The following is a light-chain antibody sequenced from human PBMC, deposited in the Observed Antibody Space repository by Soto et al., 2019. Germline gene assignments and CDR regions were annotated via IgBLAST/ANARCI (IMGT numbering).Light chain of an antibody. CDR2: EDN. Sequence: QSVLTQPPSVSAAPGQKVTISCSGSSSNIGNNYVSWYQQLPGTAPKLLIYEDNKRPSGVPDRFSGSKSGNTASLTVSGLQAEDEADSFCSSYTTSSTRQIVFGTGTKVTVL. V-gene: IGLV1-51*02. CDR1: SSNIGNNY. J-gene: IGLJ1*01. CDR3: SSYTTSSTRQIV.